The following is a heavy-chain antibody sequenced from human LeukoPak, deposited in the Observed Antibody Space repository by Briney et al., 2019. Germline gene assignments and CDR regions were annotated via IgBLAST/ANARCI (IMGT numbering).Heavy chain of an antibody. CDR2: IYYSGST. V-gene: IGHV4-59*08. J-gene: IGHJ4*02. Sequence: SETLSLTCTVSGGSISPYYWSWIRQPPGKGLEWLGYIYYSGSTDYNPSLKSRVAISVDTSKDQFSLKLSSVTAADTAVYYCARAPYYYDSSGYSSFDYWGQGTLVTVSS. D-gene: IGHD3-22*01. CDR1: GGSISPYY. CDR3: ARAPYYYDSSGYSSFDY.